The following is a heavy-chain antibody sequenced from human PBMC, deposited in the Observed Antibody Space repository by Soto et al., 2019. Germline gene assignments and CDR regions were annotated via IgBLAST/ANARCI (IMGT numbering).Heavy chain of an antibody. J-gene: IGHJ1*01. CDR1: GFTFRSYD. V-gene: IGHV3-30*03. CDR2: ISFDGTNE. CDR3: GGGSSPTY. D-gene: IGHD6-19*01. Sequence: QVQLVESGGGVVQPGRSLRLSCAASGFTFRSYDMQWVRQAPGKGLEWVAFISFDGTNEDYADSVKGRFTISRDNSKNPVYLQMNSLRTEDTAVYYWGGGSSPTYWGQGTLVIVSS.